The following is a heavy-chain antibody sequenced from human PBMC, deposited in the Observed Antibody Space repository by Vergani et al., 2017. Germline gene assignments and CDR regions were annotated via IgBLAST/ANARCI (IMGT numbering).Heavy chain of an antibody. V-gene: IGHV3-21*01. D-gene: IGHD2/OR15-2a*01. Sequence: VQLVESGGGVVQPGRSLRLSCAASGFTFSSYGMHWVRQAPGKGLEWVSSISSSSSYIYYADSVKGRFTISRDNAKNSLYLQMNSLRAEDTAVYYCARDKRYTLPSLDYWGQGTLVTVSS. CDR1: GFTFSSYG. CDR3: ARDKRYTLPSLDY. J-gene: IGHJ4*02. CDR2: ISSSSSYI.